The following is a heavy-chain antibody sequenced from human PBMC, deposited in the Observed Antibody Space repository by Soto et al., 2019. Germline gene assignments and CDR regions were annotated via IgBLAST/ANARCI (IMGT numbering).Heavy chain of an antibody. Sequence: QVQLVQSGSEVKKPGSSVKVSCKASGGTFGRYAISWVRQAPGQGLEWMGAIIPILRTPNYAQKFQGRVTITADASTITAYMEQSSLKSEDTAVYYCARPVIYDGNSSLSHWGQGTLVTVSS. CDR2: IIPILRTP. D-gene: IGHD5-12*01. CDR1: GGTFGRYA. J-gene: IGHJ4*02. V-gene: IGHV1-69*01. CDR3: ARPVIYDGNSSLSH.